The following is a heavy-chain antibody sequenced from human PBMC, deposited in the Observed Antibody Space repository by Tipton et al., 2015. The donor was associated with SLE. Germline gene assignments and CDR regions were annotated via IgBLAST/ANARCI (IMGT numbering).Heavy chain of an antibody. Sequence: TLSLTCTVSGGSISSSSYYWGWIRQPPGKGLEWIGYIYYSGSTNYNPSLKSRVTISVDTSKNQFPLNLSSVTAADTAVYYCARVYYPQGAFDIWGQGTMVTVSS. CDR3: ARVYYPQGAFDI. V-gene: IGHV4-61*05. CDR2: IYYSGST. CDR1: GGSISSSSYY. J-gene: IGHJ3*02. D-gene: IGHD3-10*01.